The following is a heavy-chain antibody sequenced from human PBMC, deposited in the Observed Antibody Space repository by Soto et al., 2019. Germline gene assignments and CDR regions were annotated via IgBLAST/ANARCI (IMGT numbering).Heavy chain of an antibody. V-gene: IGHV1-8*01. D-gene: IGHD3-10*01. CDR2: VNPNTGNT. Sequence: QVQLVQSGAEVKKPGASVKVSCTASGYTFRSYDIHWVRQATGQGLEWMGWVNPNTGNTGYAQRFQGRVTMTRDISKSTAYMERSRLTSEDTTIYYCARAYGAGSFDFWGPGTLVSVSS. CDR3: ARAYGAGSFDF. CDR1: GYTFRSYD. J-gene: IGHJ5*01.